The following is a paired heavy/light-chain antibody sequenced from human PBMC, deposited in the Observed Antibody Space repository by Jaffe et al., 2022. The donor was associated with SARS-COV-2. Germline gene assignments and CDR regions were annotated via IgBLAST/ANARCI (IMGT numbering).Light chain of an antibody. CDR3: LQNNSFPLT. CDR1: QGIRND. CDR2: AAS. J-gene: IGKJ4*01. Sequence: DIQMTQSPSSLSASVGDRVTITCRASQGIRNDLGWYQQKPEKAPKRLIYAASSLQSGVPSRFSGSGSGTDFTLTISSLQPEDFATYYCLQNNSFPLTFGGGTKVEIK. V-gene: IGKV1-17*01.
Heavy chain of an antibody. D-gene: IGHD6-6*01. J-gene: IGHJ4*02. CDR1: GFTFSNYW. CDR2: IKQDGSQK. Sequence: EVQLVDSGGDLVQPGGSLRLSCAASGFTFSNYWMSWVRRAPGKGLEWVASIKQDGSQKYYVGSVKGRFTISRDNAKNSLYLQMNSLRAEDTAVYYCASQFASSSHYWGQGTLVTVSS. CDR3: ASQFASSSHY. V-gene: IGHV3-7*03.